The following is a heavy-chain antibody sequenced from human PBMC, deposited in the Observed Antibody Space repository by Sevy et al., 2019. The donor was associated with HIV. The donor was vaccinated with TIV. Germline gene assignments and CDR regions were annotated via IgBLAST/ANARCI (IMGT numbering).Heavy chain of an antibody. V-gene: IGHV3-48*02. CDR2: ISSSSTI. CDR1: GFTFSSYS. J-gene: IGHJ4*02. CDR3: ARRGNALGSSPLFDY. Sequence: GGCLRLSCAASGFTFSSYSMNWVRQAPGKGLEWVSYISSSSTIYYADSVKGRFTISRDNAKNSLYLQMNSLRDEDTAVYYCARRGNALGSSPLFDYWGQGTLVTVSS. D-gene: IGHD6-6*01.